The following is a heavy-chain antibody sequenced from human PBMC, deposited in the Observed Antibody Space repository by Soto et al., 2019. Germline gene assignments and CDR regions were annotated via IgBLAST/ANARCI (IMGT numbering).Heavy chain of an antibody. CDR1: GFTFSSYG. CDR3: GKDGGSGWPYFGDMDD. V-gene: IGHV3-30*18. CDR2: ILYDGSKK. Sequence: QVQLVESGGGVVQPGRSLRLSCAASGFTFSSYGMHWVRQAPGKGLEWVAVILYDGSKKYYADSVKGRFTISRDNPKYTMYLQMSSLRGEDTDLYYCGKDGGSGWPYFGDMDDWGRGTTVTVSS. J-gene: IGHJ6*02. D-gene: IGHD6-19*01.